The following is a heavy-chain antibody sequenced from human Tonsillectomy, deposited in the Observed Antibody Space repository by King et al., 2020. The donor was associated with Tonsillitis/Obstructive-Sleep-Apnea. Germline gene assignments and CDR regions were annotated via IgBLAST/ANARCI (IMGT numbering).Heavy chain of an antibody. CDR2: ISGSGGST. J-gene: IGHJ6*02. V-gene: IGHV3-23*04. D-gene: IGHD6-13*01. CDR1: GIIFNRYA. CDR3: AQKGHRGAIAAEDYYYYYGMDV. Sequence: DVQLVESGGGLVQPGGSLRLSCAASGIIFNRYAMSWVRQAPGKGLEWVSAISGSGGSTYYADSVKGRFTISRDNSKNTLYLQMNSLRAEDTAVYYCAQKGHRGAIAAEDYYYYYGMDVWGQGTTVTVSS.